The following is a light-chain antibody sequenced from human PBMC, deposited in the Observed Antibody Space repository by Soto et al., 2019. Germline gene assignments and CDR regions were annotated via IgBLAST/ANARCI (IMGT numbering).Light chain of an antibody. J-gene: IGKJ4*01. Sequence: DIQLTQSPSFLSASVGDRVTITCRASQGISSYLAWYQQKPGKAPNLLVYAASTLQSGVPSRFSGSGSGTEFTLTISSLRPEDFATYYCQQLYSYPLTFGGGTNVEIK. CDR1: QGISSY. CDR2: AAS. V-gene: IGKV1-9*01. CDR3: QQLYSYPLT.